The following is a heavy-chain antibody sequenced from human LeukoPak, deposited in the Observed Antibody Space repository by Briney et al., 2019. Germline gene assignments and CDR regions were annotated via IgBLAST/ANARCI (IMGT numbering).Heavy chain of an antibody. J-gene: IGHJ4*02. V-gene: IGHV1-69*06. D-gene: IGHD5-18*01. CDR3: ARGEAIGYSYGGIDY. CDR2: ITPSFGTA. Sequence: VKVSRKPSGGTFSSYAISWVRQAPRQGLEWVGGITPSFGTANYTQKFQGRVTITADKSTSTAYMELSSLRSEDTAVYYCARGEAIGYSYGGIDYWGQGTLVTVSS. CDR1: GGTFSSYA.